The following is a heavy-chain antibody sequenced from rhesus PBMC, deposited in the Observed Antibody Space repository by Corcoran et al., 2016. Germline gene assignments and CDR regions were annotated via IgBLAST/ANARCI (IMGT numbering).Heavy chain of an antibody. CDR3: ARDWTCTNSDCSSYNSLDA. J-gene: IGHJ5-2*02. Sequence: QVQLQESGPGLVKPSETLPLPCAVSGASIRTPSWRCSRPPPGTGLEWIGYIYGSEGGTIYNPSLKSRVTSSKDTSNNQLSLNLNSVTAADTAVYYCARDWTCTNSDCSSYNSLDAWGRGILVTVSS. V-gene: IGHV4S6*01. CDR1: GASIRTPS. D-gene: IGHD2-33*01. CDR2: IYGSEGGT.